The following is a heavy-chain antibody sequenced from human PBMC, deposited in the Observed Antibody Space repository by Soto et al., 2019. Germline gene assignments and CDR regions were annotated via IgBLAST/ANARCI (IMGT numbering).Heavy chain of an antibody. CDR3: ARSSGTYPPSRYYYGLDV. V-gene: IGHV1-18*01. CDR2: ISAHNGDT. Sequence: ASVKVSCKASGYTFTSYGFSWMRQAPGQGLEWMVCISAHNGDTIYAQKFQDRITMTTDTSTNTSYLELRSLKSGDTAVFYCARSSGTYPPSRYYYGLDVWGQGTTVNVSS. J-gene: IGHJ6*02. D-gene: IGHD1-26*01. CDR1: GYTFTSYG.